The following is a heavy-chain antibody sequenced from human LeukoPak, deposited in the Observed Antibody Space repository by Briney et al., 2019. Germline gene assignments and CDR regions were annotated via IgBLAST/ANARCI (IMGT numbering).Heavy chain of an antibody. Sequence: SETLSLTCNVSGASLSSYFWSWIRQPPGKGLEWIGYIYYPGYPNYNPSLRSRVTIAVETSKSQFSLKLSSVPAADTAVYSCARHNPPGVSGWYTFDNWGQGTLVTVSS. D-gene: IGHD6-19*01. J-gene: IGHJ4*02. CDR3: ARHNPPGVSGWYTFDN. V-gene: IGHV4-59*08. CDR1: GASLSSYF. CDR2: IYYPGYP.